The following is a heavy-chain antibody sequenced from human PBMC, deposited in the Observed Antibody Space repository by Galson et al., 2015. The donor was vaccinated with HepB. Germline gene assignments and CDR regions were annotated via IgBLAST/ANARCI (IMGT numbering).Heavy chain of an antibody. CDR3: ARDPPNTAMVVFDY. J-gene: IGHJ4*02. CDR1: GFTFSSYS. Sequence: SLRLSCAASGFTFSSYSMNWVRQAPGKGLEWVSSISSSSSYIYYADSVKGRFTISRDNAKNSLYLQMNSLRAEDTAVYYCARDPPNTAMVVFDYWGQGTLVTVSS. CDR2: ISSSSSYI. D-gene: IGHD5-18*01. V-gene: IGHV3-21*01.